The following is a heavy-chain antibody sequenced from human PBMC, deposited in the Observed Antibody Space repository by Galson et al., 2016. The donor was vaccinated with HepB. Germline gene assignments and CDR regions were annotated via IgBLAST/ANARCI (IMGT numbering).Heavy chain of an antibody. J-gene: IGHJ1*01. V-gene: IGHV3-7*03. D-gene: IGHD2/OR15-2a*01. CDR2: INQDASEE. CDR3: ARESTACAD. Sequence: SLRLSCAASGFTISSNWMNWVRQAPGKGLEWVANINQDASEENYVDSVKGRFIISRDDAKNSLYLQMNSLRADDTAMYHCARESTACADWGQGTLVTVSS. CDR1: GFTISSNW.